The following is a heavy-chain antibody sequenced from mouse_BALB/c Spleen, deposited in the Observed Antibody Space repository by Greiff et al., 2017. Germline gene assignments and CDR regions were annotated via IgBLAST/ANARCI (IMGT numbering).Heavy chain of an antibody. Sequence: VQLQQSGAELVRPGTSVKVSCKASGYAFTNYLIEWVKQRPGQGLEWIGVINPGSGGTNYNEKFKGKATLTADKSSSTAYMQLSSLTSDDSAVYFCARGPYYYGSSYDAMDYWGQGTSVTVSS. J-gene: IGHJ4*01. CDR2: INPGSGGT. D-gene: IGHD1-1*01. V-gene: IGHV1-54*01. CDR1: GYAFTNYL. CDR3: ARGPYYYGSSYDAMDY.